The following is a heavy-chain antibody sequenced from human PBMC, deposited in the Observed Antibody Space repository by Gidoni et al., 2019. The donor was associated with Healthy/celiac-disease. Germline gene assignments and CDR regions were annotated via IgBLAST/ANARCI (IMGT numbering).Heavy chain of an antibody. V-gene: IGHV4-39*07. CDR3: ARDRGYSYGFDY. Sequence: QLQLQESGPGLVKPSETLSLTCTVSGGSISSSSYYWGWIRQPPGKGLEWIGSIYYSGSTYYNPSLKSRVTISVDTSKNQFSLKLSSVTAADTAVYYCARDRGYSYGFDYWGQGTLVTVSS. CDR2: IYYSGST. D-gene: IGHD5-18*01. CDR1: GGSISSSSYY. J-gene: IGHJ4*02.